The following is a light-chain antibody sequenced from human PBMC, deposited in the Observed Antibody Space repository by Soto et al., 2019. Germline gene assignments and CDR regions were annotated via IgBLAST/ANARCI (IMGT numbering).Light chain of an antibody. CDR1: SSDIGHYDY. CDR3: CSLTTSHTYV. CDR2: HVT. J-gene: IGLJ1*01. V-gene: IGLV2-14*03. Sequence: QSALTQPASVSGSPGQSITISCTRTSSDIGHYDYVSWYQQHPGKAPKLMIYHVTYRPSGVSNRYSGSKSGNSASLTISGLQADDEADYYCCSLTTSHTYVFGSGTKVTVI.